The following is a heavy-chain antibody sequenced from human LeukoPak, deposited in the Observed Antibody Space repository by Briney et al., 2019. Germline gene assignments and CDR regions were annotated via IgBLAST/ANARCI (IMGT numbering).Heavy chain of an antibody. V-gene: IGHV1-69*05. D-gene: IGHD3-22*01. CDR1: GGTFSSYA. J-gene: IGHJ6*03. CDR3: ASYTYYYDSSGYYRGGPYYYYYMDV. Sequence: SVKVSCKAPGGTFSSYATSWVRQAPGQGLEWMGGIIPIFGTANYAQKFKGRVTITTGESTRTAYMGLSSLRSEDTAVYYCASYTYYYDSSGYYRGGPYYYYYMDVWGKGTTVTVSS. CDR2: IIPIFGTA.